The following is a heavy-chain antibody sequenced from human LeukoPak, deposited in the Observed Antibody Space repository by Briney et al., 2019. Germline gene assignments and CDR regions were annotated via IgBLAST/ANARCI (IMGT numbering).Heavy chain of an antibody. CDR1: GFIFSSYW. V-gene: IGHV3-7*01. CDR3: ASPIGQQPDY. CDR2: IKLDGGEK. D-gene: IGHD6-13*01. J-gene: IGHJ4*02. Sequence: GGSLRLSCAASGFIFSSYWMSWVRQAPGKGLEWVANIKLDGGEKYYVDSVKGRFTISRDNAKNSLYLQMNSLRAEDTAVYYCASPIGQQPDYWGQGTLVTVSS.